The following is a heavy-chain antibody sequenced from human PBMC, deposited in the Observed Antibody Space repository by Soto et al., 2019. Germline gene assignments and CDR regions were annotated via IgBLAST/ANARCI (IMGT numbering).Heavy chain of an antibody. CDR3: ARDLSPTSVTIPVWYFDY. V-gene: IGHV3-21*01. CDR1: GFTFSSYS. Sequence: GGSLRLSCAASGFTFSSYSMNWVRQAPGKGLEWVSSISSSSSYIYYADSVKGRFTISRDNAKNSLYLQMNSLRAEDTAVYYCARDLSPTSVTIPVWYFDYWGQGTLFTVSS. J-gene: IGHJ4*02. D-gene: IGHD4-17*01. CDR2: ISSSSSYI.